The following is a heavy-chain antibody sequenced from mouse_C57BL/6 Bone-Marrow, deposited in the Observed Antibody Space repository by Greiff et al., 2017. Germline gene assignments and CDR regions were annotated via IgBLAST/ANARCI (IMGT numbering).Heavy chain of an antibody. D-gene: IGHD1-1*01. J-gene: IGHJ1*03. CDR3: ARHRYYGSSYGWYFDV. CDR1: EYEFPSHD. V-gene: IGHV5-2*01. Sequence: EVKLVESGGGLVQPGESLKLSCESTEYEFPSHDMSWVRKTPEKRLELVAAINSDGGSTYYPDNMERRFIISRNNTKKTLYLQMSSLRSEDTALYYCARHRYYGSSYGWYFDVWGTGTTVTVSS. CDR2: INSDGGST.